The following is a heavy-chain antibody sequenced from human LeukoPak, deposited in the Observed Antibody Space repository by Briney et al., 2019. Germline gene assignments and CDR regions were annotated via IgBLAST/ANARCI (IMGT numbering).Heavy chain of an antibody. D-gene: IGHD1-26*01. Sequence: GGSLRLSCTVSGFTVSSNSMSWVRQAPGKGLEWVAFIRSDGYHTYYADSVKGRFTITRDNFKNTVYLQMNSLRLEDMAVYYCAKPSGSGVDYWGRGTRVTVSS. CDR1: GFTVSSNS. CDR2: IRSDGYHT. J-gene: IGHJ4*02. V-gene: IGHV3-30*02. CDR3: AKPSGSGVDY.